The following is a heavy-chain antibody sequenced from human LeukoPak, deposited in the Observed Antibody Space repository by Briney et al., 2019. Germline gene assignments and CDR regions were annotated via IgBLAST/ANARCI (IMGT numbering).Heavy chain of an antibody. Sequence: ASVKVSCKASGYTLSTYTMHWLRQAPGQRPEWMGCIYAGNGNVKYSQNFQGRVSITRDTSASTAYMELRSLRSEDTAVYYCAREVAIWGQGTLVTASS. CDR2: IYAGNGNV. D-gene: IGHD2-15*01. CDR1: GYTLSTYT. V-gene: IGHV1-3*01. CDR3: AREVAI. J-gene: IGHJ4*02.